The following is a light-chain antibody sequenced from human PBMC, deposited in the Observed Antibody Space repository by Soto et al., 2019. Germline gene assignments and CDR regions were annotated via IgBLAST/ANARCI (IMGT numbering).Light chain of an antibody. V-gene: IGKV3-15*01. CDR2: GAS. J-gene: IGKJ2*01. Sequence: EIVMTQSPATLSVSPGERATLSCRASRSVGSNLAWYQQTPGQAPRPLIYGASSRATGVPARFSDSGSGTEFTLTISSLQSEDFAVYYCQQYDSWPRTFGQGTKVEIK. CDR1: RSVGSN. CDR3: QQYDSWPRT.